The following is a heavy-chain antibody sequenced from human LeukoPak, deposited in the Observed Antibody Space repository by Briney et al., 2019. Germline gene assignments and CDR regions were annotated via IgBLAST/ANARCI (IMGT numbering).Heavy chain of an antibody. Sequence: GESLKISCKGSGYSFTSYWIGWVRQMPGKGLEWMGIIHPGDSDTRYGPSFQGQATISADKSISTAYLQWSSLKASDTAMYYCARPVYDILTGLYYFDYWGQGTLVTVSS. CDR1: GYSFTSYW. CDR3: ARPVYDILTGLYYFDY. V-gene: IGHV5-51*01. CDR2: IHPGDSDT. D-gene: IGHD3-9*01. J-gene: IGHJ4*02.